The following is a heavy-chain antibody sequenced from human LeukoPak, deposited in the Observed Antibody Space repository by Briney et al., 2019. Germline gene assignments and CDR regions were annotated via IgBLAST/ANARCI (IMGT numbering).Heavy chain of an antibody. CDR3: AKEGYYVRSGFLNY. J-gene: IGHJ4*02. CDR1: GFTFSSYG. Sequence: GRSLRLSCAASGFTFSSYGMHWVRQAPGKGLEWVAVISYDGSNKYYADSVKGRFTISRDNSKNTLYLQMNSLRAEDTAVYYCAKEGYYVRSGFLNYWGQGPLVSVSS. CDR2: ISYDGSNK. D-gene: IGHD3-22*01. V-gene: IGHV3-30*18.